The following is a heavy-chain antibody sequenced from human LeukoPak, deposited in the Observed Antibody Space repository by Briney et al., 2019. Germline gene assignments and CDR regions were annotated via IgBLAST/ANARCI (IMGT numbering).Heavy chain of an antibody. J-gene: IGHJ6*03. V-gene: IGHV1-69*06. CDR2: IIPLFGRA. Sequence: SVKVSCKASGGTFSSYAISWVRQAPGQGLEWMGGIIPLFGRANYAQKFQGRVTITADKSTSTAYMELSSLRSEDTAVYFCATHSPEWRYSGHYNYYYMDVWGNGTTVTVSS. CDR3: ATHSPEWRYSGHYNYYYMDV. CDR1: GGTFSSYA. D-gene: IGHD5-12*01.